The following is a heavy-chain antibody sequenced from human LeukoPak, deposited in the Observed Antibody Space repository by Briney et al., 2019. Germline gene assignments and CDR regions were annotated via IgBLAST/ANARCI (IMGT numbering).Heavy chain of an antibody. CDR1: GSTFSSYE. CDR3: ASGGFGELSHDY. J-gene: IGHJ4*02. Sequence: GGSLRLSCAASGSTFSSYEMNWVRQAPGKGLEWVSYISSSGSTIYYADSVKGRFTISRDNAKNSLYLQMNSLRAEDTAVYYCASGGFGELSHDYWGQGTLVTVSS. CDR2: ISSSGSTI. D-gene: IGHD3-10*01. V-gene: IGHV3-48*03.